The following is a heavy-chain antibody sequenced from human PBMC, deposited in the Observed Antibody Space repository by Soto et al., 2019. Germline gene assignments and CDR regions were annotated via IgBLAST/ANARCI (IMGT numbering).Heavy chain of an antibody. D-gene: IGHD3-22*01. CDR3: AKELRGVVVITIDY. Sequence: GEFLRLACAASGFTFSSYAMSWVRQAPGKGMEWVSAISGSGGSTYYADSVKGRFTISRDNSKNTLYLQMNSLSAEDTAVYYCAKELRGVVVITIDYWGQGT. V-gene: IGHV3-23*01. CDR2: ISGSGGST. CDR1: GFTFSSYA. J-gene: IGHJ4*02.